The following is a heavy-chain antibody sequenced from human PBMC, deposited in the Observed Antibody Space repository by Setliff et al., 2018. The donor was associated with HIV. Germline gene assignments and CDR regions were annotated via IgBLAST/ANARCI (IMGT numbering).Heavy chain of an antibody. Sequence: SETLSLTCAVYGGSFSGYYWSWIRQPPGKGLEWIGEINHSGSTNYNPSLKSRVTISVDTSKKQFSLKLTSVTAADTAVYYCARGGKVISDNWFDPWGQGTLVTVSS. CDR3: ARGGKVISDNWFDP. V-gene: IGHV4-34*01. D-gene: IGHD3-22*01. J-gene: IGHJ5*02. CDR2: INHSGST. CDR1: GGSFSGYY.